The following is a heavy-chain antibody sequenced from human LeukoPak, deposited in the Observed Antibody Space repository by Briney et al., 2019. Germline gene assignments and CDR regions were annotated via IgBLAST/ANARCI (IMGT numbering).Heavy chain of an antibody. V-gene: IGHV1-2*02. Sequence: ASVKVSCKASGYTFTGYYMHWVRQAPGQGLEWMGWINPNSGGTNYAQKFQGRVTMTRDTSISTAYMELSRLRSDNTAVYYCARGAFTAGSAFDIWGQGTIVTVSS. J-gene: IGHJ3*02. CDR3: ARGAFTAGSAFDI. D-gene: IGHD3-3*02. CDR2: INPNSGGT. CDR1: GYTFTGYY.